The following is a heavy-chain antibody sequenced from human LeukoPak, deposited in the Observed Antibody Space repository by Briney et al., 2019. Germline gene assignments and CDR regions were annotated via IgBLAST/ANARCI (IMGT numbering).Heavy chain of an antibody. CDR2: IKQDGSEK. CDR3: ARDVLDY. Sequence: PGGSLRLSCAASELTFSSYWMSWVRQAPGKGLEWVANIKQDGSEKYYVDSVKGRFTISRDNAKNSLYLQMNSLRAEDTAVYYCARDVLDYWGQGTLVTVSS. J-gene: IGHJ4*02. CDR1: ELTFSSYW. V-gene: IGHV3-7*01. D-gene: IGHD2-8*01.